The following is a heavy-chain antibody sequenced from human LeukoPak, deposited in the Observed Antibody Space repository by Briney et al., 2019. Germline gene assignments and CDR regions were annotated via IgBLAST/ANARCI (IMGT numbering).Heavy chain of an antibody. CDR2: ISHDGSNK. V-gene: IGHV3-30*18. CDR3: AKDKLQLLILDYFDY. CDR1: GFSFRSYG. D-gene: IGHD4-11*01. J-gene: IGHJ4*02. Sequence: PGGSLRLSCAASGFSFRSYGMHWVRQTPGKGLEWVTVISHDGSNKYYADSVKGRFTISRDNSKSTLYLQMNSLRPEDTAVYYCAKDKLQLLILDYFDYWGQGTLVTVSS.